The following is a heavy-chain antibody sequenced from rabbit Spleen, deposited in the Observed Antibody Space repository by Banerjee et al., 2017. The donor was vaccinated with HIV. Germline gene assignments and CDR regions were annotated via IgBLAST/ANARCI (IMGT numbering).Heavy chain of an antibody. J-gene: IGHJ4*01. D-gene: IGHD1-1*01. V-gene: IGHV1S45*01. Sequence: EQLEESGGGLVKPEGSLTLTCKASGVSFSDKDVMCWVRQAPGKGLEWIACIYTGSSSNTYYANWAKGRFTITRSTSLNTVTLQLNSLTAADTATYFCARGIVDGGYNWAFALWGQGTLVTVS. CDR2: IYTGSSSNT. CDR1: GVSFSDKDV. CDR3: ARGIVDGGYNWAFAL.